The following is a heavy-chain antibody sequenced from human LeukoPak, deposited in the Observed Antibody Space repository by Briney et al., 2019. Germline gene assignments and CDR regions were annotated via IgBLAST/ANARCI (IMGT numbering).Heavy chain of an antibody. CDR2: IIPIFGTA. Sequence: SVKVSCKASGGTFSSYAMSWVRQAPGQGLEWMGRIIPIFGTANYAQKFQGRVTITADKSTSTAYMELSSLRSEDTAVYYCARDYYDSSGYYNWFDPWGQGTLVTVSS. V-gene: IGHV1-69*06. J-gene: IGHJ5*02. CDR1: GGTFSSYA. D-gene: IGHD3-22*01. CDR3: ARDYYDSSGYYNWFDP.